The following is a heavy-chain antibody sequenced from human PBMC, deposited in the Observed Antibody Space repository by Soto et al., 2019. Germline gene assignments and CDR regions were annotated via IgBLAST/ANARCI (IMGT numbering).Heavy chain of an antibody. V-gene: IGHV3-9*01. Sequence: EVPLVESGGGLVQPGRSLSLSCAASGFTFDDYAMHWVRPAPGKGLEWVSGISWHSGSIDYAGSVRGRFTISRDKDKNCLYLQVTSLRAEATAFYYFAKDIGDGAGSPDGFDYWGQGALVTVSA. J-gene: IGHJ4*02. D-gene: IGHD3-10*01. CDR2: ISWHSGSI. CDR1: GFTFDDYA. CDR3: AKDIGDGAGSPDGFDY.